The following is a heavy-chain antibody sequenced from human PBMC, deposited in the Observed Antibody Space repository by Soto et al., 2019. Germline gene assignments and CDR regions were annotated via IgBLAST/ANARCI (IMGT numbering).Heavy chain of an antibody. V-gene: IGHV3-74*03. Sequence: EVQLVESGGGFVQPGGSLRLSCVAAGFTFNNYCMHWFREVPVKGLMWVSRIGGDGSSPAYADSVEGRFTSLRDNAKNTLYLQMNSLRIEDTAVYYCAREIISVLGSIRWFDPWGQGTLVTVSS. CDR2: IGGDGSSP. CDR3: AREIISVLGSIRWFDP. D-gene: IGHD6-19*01. J-gene: IGHJ5*02. CDR1: GFTFNNYC.